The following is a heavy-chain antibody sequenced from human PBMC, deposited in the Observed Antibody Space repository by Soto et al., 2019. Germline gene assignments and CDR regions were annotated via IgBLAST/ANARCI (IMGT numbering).Heavy chain of an antibody. CDR3: VSEGRVSLDF. CDR1: GFIFTNYA. V-gene: IGHV3-23*01. CDR2: IGGRGNSA. J-gene: IGHJ3*01. Sequence: EVQVSESGGGLVRPGGSLRLSCAASGFIFTNYAMNWVRQAPGKGLEWVSVIGGRGNSAYYADSVQGRFTISRDNSKNTPTLQMSSLTADDTAIYYCVSEGRVSLDFWCRGTMVTVS.